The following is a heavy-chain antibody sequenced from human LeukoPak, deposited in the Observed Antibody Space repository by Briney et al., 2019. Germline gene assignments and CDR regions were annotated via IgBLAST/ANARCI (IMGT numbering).Heavy chain of an antibody. V-gene: IGHV4-31*03. CDR1: GGSISSSGYY. J-gene: IGHJ6*02. CDR3: ARYAEYYYGSGSYSSGIDV. Sequence: SQTLSLTCTVSGGSISSSGYYWSWIRQHPGKGLEWIGYIYYSGSTYYNPSLKSRVTISADTSKNQFSLKLSSVTAADTAVYYCARYAEYYYGSGSYSSGIDVWGQGTTVTVSS. CDR2: IYYSGST. D-gene: IGHD3-10*01.